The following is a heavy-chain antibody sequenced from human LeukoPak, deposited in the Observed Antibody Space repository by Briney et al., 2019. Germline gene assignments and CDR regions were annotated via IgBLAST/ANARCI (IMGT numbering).Heavy chain of an antibody. CDR3: ARLVAAAGMLLDY. J-gene: IGHJ4*02. CDR1: GGSINSSSYY. D-gene: IGHD6-13*01. CDR2: IFHSGST. Sequence: SETLSLTCTVSGGSINSSSYYWGWLRQPPGKGLEWIGNIFHSGSTYYNPPLKSRVTISVDTSKNQFSLKLNSVTAADTAVYYCARLVAAAGMLLDYWGQGTLVTVSS. V-gene: IGHV4-39*01.